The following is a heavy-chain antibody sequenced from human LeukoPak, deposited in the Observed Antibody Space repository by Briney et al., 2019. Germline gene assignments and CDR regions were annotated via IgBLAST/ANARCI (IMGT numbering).Heavy chain of an antibody. D-gene: IGHD2-21*02. CDR2: IRGSGGGT. V-gene: IGHV3-23*01. CDR3: VKARMPHCGTDCLES. J-gene: IGHJ4*02. CDR1: GFTFSNYG. Sequence: PGGSLRLSCAAYGFTFSNYGMSWVRQAPGKGLEWVSVIRGSGGGTYYADSVKGRFTISRDNSKNTVYLQMNSLRDEDTAVYYCVKARMPHCGTDCLESWGQGTLVTVSS.